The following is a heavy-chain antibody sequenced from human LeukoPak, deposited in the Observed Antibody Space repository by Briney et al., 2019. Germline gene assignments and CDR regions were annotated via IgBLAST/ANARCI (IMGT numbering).Heavy chain of an antibody. D-gene: IGHD2-15*01. V-gene: IGHV3-30*03. CDR1: GFTFKDYY. CDR2: ISYDGSNK. Sequence: PGGSLRLSCAASGFTFKDYYMSWVRQAPGKGLEWVAVISYDGSNKYYADSVKGRFTISRDNSKNTLYLQMNSLRAEDTAVYYCASTHCSGGSCYSLWDYWGQGTLVTVSS. J-gene: IGHJ4*02. CDR3: ASTHCSGGSCYSLWDY.